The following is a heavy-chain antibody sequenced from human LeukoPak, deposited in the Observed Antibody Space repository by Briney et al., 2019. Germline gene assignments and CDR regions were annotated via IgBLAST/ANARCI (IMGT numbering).Heavy chain of an antibody. J-gene: IGHJ4*02. V-gene: IGHV1-18*01. D-gene: IGHD2-2*01. CDR3: ARVDWTYCSSTSCLGY. Sequence: ASVKVSCKASGYTFTSYGISWVRQAPGQGLEWMGWISAYNGNTNYAQKLQGRVTMTTDTSTSTAYMELRSLRSDDTAVYYCARVDWTYCSSTSCLGYWGQGTLVTVSS. CDR1: GYTFTSYG. CDR2: ISAYNGNT.